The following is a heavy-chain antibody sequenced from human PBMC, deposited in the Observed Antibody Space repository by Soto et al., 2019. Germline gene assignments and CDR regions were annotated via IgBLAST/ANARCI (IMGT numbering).Heavy chain of an antibody. J-gene: IGHJ4*02. Sequence: EVQLVESGGGLVKPGGSLRLSCAASGFTFSNAWMSWVRQAPGKGLEWVGRIKSKTDGGTTDYAAPVKGRFTISRDDSKNTLYLQMNSLKTADTAVYYSTTDFIVHIEGPYDYWGQGTLVTVSS. CDR2: IKSKTDGGTT. CDR3: TTDFIVHIEGPYDY. V-gene: IGHV3-15*01. D-gene: IGHD5-12*01. CDR1: GFTFSNAW.